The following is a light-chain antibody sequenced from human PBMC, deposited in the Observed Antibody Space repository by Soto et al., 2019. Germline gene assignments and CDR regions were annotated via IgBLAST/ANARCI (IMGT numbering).Light chain of an antibody. J-gene: IGLJ3*02. Sequence: QSVLTQPPSLSGTPGQRVTISCSGSNSNIGRYSVNWYQHFPGTAPKILIYSDDERPSGVPDRFSGSKSGTSASLAIHGLQSEDEAEYYCAAWDDNLNGPLFGGGTQLTVL. V-gene: IGLV1-44*01. CDR3: AAWDDNLNGPL. CDR2: SDD. CDR1: NSNIGRYS.